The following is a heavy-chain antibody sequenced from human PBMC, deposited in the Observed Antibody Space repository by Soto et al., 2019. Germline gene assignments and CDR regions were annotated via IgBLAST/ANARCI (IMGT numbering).Heavy chain of an antibody. CDR1: GFTFSIYG. D-gene: IGHD3-10*01. CDR2: LWYDGSNK. V-gene: IGHV3-33*01. CDR3: ARDVAYYYGSGSYYKRALSYGMDV. J-gene: IGHJ6*02. Sequence: GGSLRLSCAASGFTFSIYGVDWVRQAQEKGLGWVAALWYDGSNKNYADSVKGRFTISRDNSKNTLYLQMNSLRAEDTAVYYCARDVAYYYGSGSYYKRALSYGMDVWGQGTTVTVS.